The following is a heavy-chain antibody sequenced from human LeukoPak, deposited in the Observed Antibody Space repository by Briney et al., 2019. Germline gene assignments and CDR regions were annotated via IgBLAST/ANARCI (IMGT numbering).Heavy chain of an antibody. Sequence: GGSLRLSCAASGFTFSNYWMSWVRQAPGKGPEWVANIKQDGSEKYSLDSLKGRFTISRDNAKRSLYLQMNSLRADDTAVYYCARYQGGGWDVWGQGTTVTVSS. D-gene: IGHD6-25*01. J-gene: IGHJ6*02. CDR1: GFTFSNYW. V-gene: IGHV3-7*01. CDR3: ARYQGGGWDV. CDR2: IKQDGSEK.